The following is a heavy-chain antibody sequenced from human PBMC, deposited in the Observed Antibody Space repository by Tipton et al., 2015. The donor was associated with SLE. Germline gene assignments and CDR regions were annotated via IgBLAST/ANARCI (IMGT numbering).Heavy chain of an antibody. CDR2: IYYSGST. V-gene: IGHV4-30-4*08. Sequence: WIRQPPGKGLEWIGYIYYSGSTYYNPSLKSRVTISVDTSKNQFSLKLSSVTAADTAVYYCASGLSPEYSSGWGQGTLVTVSS. CDR3: ASGLSPEYSSG. D-gene: IGHD6-19*01. J-gene: IGHJ4*02.